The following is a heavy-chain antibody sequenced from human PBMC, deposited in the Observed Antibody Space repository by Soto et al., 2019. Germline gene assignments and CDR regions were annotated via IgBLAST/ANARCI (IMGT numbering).Heavy chain of an antibody. CDR2: ISYDGSNK. J-gene: IGHJ6*02. D-gene: IGHD6-19*01. V-gene: IGHV3-30*18. Sequence: PGGSLRLSCAASGFTFSSYGMHWVRQAPGKGLEWVAVISYDGSNKYYADSVKGRFTISRDNSKSTLYLQMNSLRAEDTAVYYCAKDIIAVAGTLYYYYYGMDVWGHGTTVTVSS. CDR3: AKDIIAVAGTLYYYYYGMDV. CDR1: GFTFSSYG.